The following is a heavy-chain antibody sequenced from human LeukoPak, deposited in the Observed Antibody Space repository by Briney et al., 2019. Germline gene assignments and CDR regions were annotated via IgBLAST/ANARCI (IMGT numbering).Heavy chain of an antibody. V-gene: IGHV4-59*01. CDR2: IYYTGSA. CDR1: GGSISSFY. D-gene: IGHD1-14*01. J-gene: IGHJ3*02. CDR3: ARGTPENDAFDI. Sequence: PSETLSLTCTVSGGSISSFYWSWIRQPPGKRLEWIAYIYYTGSANYNPSLKSRVTISVDTSKNQFSLKLNSVTAADTAVYYCARGTPENDAFDIWGQGTMVTVSS.